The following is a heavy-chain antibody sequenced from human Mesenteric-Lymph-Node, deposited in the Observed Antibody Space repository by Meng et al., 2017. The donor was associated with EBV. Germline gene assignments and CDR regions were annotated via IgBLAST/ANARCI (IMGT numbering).Heavy chain of an antibody. CDR2: MSNKEGNT. Sequence: QLQLVGPGLEVTKPGPSLKVSCTAAANTFTGYCINRVRQAPGQGLEWMEYMSNKEGNTNYAQKLQGITTMTTNTTTRTAYMERTMPASDDTVVYYCARGNGATTWGQGTLVTVSS. D-gene: IGHD5-24*01. V-gene: IGHV1-18*04. CDR1: ANTFTGYC. CDR3: ARGNGATT. J-gene: IGHJ5*02.